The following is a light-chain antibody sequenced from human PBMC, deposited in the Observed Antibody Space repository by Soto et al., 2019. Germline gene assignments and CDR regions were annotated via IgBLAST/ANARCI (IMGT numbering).Light chain of an antibody. Sequence: DIVMTQSPLSLPVTPGEPASISCRSSQSLSHRNGYKYLDWYLQKPGQSPQLLIYLGSNRASGVPDRFSGSGSGTDFTLKISRVEAEDVGVYYCMQALQTPNTFGQGTKLEIK. V-gene: IGKV2-28*01. CDR1: QSLSHRNGYKY. CDR3: MQALQTPNT. CDR2: LGS. J-gene: IGKJ2*01.